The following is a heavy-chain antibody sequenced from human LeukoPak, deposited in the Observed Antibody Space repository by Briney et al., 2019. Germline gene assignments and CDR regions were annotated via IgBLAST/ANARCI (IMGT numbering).Heavy chain of an antibody. CDR2: IYPGDSDT. Sequence: GESLKISCKGSGYSFTSYWIGWVRQMPGKGLEWMGIIYPGDSDTRYSPSFQGQVTISADKSISTAYLQWSSLKASDTAMYYCARHRIAVAGRRNAFDIWGQGTMVTVSP. CDR1: GYSFTSYW. CDR3: ARHRIAVAGRRNAFDI. J-gene: IGHJ3*02. D-gene: IGHD6-19*01. V-gene: IGHV5-51*01.